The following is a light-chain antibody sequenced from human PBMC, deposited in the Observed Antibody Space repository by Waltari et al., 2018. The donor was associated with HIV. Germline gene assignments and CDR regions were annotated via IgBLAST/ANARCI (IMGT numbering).Light chain of an antibody. V-gene: IGKV1-39*01. CDR2: AGS. CDR3: QENYSTPGYT. Sequence: HMTQSPSSLSASVCCRVTITCLASQSISTYLNWYQQKPGKAPKLLIYAGSSLQSGVPSRFSGRGSGTDFTLTISSLQPGDVATYYCQENYSTPGYTFGQGTKLEIK. CDR1: QSISTY. J-gene: IGKJ2*01.